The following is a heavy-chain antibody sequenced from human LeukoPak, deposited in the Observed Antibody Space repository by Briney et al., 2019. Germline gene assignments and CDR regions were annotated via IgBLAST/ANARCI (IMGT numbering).Heavy chain of an antibody. CDR3: ATGYSGYETPAEYFQH. Sequence: SETLSLTCTVSGGSISSTRYYWGWIRQPPGKGLEWIGSIYISGSTNYNPSLKSRVTISVDTSKNQFSLKLSSVTAADTAVYYCATGYSGYETPAEYFQHWGQGTLVTVSS. D-gene: IGHD5-12*01. CDR2: IYISGST. CDR1: GGSISSTRYY. J-gene: IGHJ1*01. V-gene: IGHV4-39*07.